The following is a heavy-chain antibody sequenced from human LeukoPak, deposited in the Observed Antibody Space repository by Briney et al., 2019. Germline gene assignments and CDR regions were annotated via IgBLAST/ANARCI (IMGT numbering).Heavy chain of an antibody. CDR2: ISAYNGNT. J-gene: IGHJ4*02. CDR3: ARVAGKGIQLWENFDY. CDR1: GGTFSSYA. Sequence: EASVKVSCKASGGTFSSYAISWVRQAPGQGLEWMGWISAYNGNTNYAQKLQGRVTMTTDTSTSTAYMELRSLRSDDTAVYYCARVAGKGIQLWENFDYWGQGTLVTVSS. V-gene: IGHV1-18*01. D-gene: IGHD5-18*01.